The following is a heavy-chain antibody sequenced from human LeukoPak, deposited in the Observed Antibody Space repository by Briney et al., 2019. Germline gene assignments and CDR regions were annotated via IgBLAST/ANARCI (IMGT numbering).Heavy chain of an antibody. D-gene: IGHD2-21*01. CDR1: GFTFSSYA. CDR2: ISYDGSNK. CDR3: AREASYCGGDCYPFDY. V-gene: IGHV3-30-3*01. Sequence: GGSLRLSCAASGFTFSSYAMHWVRQAPGKGLEWVAVISYDGSNKYYADSVKGRFTISRDNSKNTLYLQTNSLRAEDTAVYYCAREASYCGGDCYPFDYWGQGTLVTVSS. J-gene: IGHJ4*02.